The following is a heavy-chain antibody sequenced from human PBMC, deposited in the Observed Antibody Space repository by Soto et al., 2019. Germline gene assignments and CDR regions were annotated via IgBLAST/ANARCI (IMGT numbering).Heavy chain of an antibody. CDR2: IIPILGIA. CDR1: GGTFSSYT. J-gene: IGHJ4*02. CDR3: AREDGNYYFDY. Sequence: SVQVSCKASGGTFSSYTISWVRQAPGQGLEWMGRIIPILGIANYAQKFQGRVTITADESTSTAYMELSSLRSEDTAVYYCAREDGNYYFDYWGQGTLVTVSS. V-gene: IGHV1-69*04.